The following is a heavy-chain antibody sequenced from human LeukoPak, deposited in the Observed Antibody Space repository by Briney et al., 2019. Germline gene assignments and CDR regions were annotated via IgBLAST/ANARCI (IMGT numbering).Heavy chain of an antibody. Sequence: GGSLRLSCAASGFTFRSYWMHWVRQAPGKGLVWVSRTNSDGSSTSYADSVKGRFTISRDNAKNTLYLQMNSLRAEDTAVYYCARDGGSFYYDSSGYYPDFWGQGTLVTVSS. J-gene: IGHJ4*02. CDR2: TNSDGSST. CDR1: GFTFRSYW. D-gene: IGHD3-22*01. CDR3: ARDGGSFYYDSSGYYPDF. V-gene: IGHV3-74*01.